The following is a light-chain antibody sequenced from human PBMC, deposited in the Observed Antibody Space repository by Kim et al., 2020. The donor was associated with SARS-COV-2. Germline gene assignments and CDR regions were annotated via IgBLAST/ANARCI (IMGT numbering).Light chain of an antibody. CDR1: SSY. V-gene: IGKV3-20*01. Sequence: SSYLAWYQQQPGQVPRLLIYGASSRATGIPDRFSGSESGTDFTLTISRLEPEDFAVYYCHQYGTSPYTFGQGTKLEI. CDR2: GAS. CDR3: HQYGTSPYT. J-gene: IGKJ2*01.